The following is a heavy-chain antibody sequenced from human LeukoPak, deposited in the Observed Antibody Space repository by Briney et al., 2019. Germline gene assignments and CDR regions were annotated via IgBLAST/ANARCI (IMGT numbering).Heavy chain of an antibody. J-gene: IGHJ4*02. Sequence: PSETLSLTCTVSGGSISSGGYYWSWIRQHPGKGLEWIGYIYYSGSTYYNPSLKSRVTISVDRSKNQFSLKLSSVTAADTAVYYCARTVRELPEISFDYWGQGTLVTVSS. V-gene: IGHV4-31*03. CDR1: GGSISSGGYY. CDR3: ARTVRELPEISFDY. CDR2: IYYSGST. D-gene: IGHD1-26*01.